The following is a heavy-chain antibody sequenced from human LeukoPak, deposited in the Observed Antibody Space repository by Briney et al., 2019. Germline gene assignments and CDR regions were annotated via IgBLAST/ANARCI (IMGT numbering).Heavy chain of an antibody. CDR1: GFTFSSYW. Sequence: GGSLRLSCAASGFTFSSYWMNWVRQAPGKGLEWVTFIGYDGTKTDYIDSVKGRFTISRDNSKNTLYLQMNSLRIEDTALYYCAKDRGSWSYGGFDYWGQGILVTVSS. CDR2: IGYDGTKT. J-gene: IGHJ4*02. CDR3: AKDRGSWSYGGFDY. V-gene: IGHV3-30*02. D-gene: IGHD1-26*01.